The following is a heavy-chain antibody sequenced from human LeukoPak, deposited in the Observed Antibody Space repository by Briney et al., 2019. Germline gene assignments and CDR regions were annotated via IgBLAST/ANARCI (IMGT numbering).Heavy chain of an antibody. J-gene: IGHJ4*02. CDR2: ISYDGSNK. CDR1: GFTFNSYA. CDR3: ARGGATVTTHLGY. V-gene: IGHV3-30-3*01. Sequence: GGSLGLSCAASGFTFNSYAMHWVRQAPGKGLEWVAVISYDGSNKYYADSVKGRFTISRDNSKNTLYLQMNSLRAEDTAVYHCARGGATVTTHLGYWGQGTLVTVSS. D-gene: IGHD4-17*01.